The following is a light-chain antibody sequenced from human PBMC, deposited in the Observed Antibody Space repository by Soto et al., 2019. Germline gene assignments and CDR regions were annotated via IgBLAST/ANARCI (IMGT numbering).Light chain of an antibody. CDR3: QQRSNWPLT. J-gene: IGKJ4*01. V-gene: IGKV3-11*01. CDR2: DAS. CDR1: QSVSSY. Sequence: EIELTQSPGTLSLSPGERATLSCRASQSVSSYLAWHQQKPGQAPRLLIYDASNRATGIPARFSGSGSGTDFTLTISSLEPEDFAVYYCQQRSNWPLTFGGGTKVDIK.